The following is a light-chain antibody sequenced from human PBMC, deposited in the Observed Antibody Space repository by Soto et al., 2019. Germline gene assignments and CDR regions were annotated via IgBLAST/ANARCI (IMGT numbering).Light chain of an antibody. V-gene: IGKV3-15*01. CDR1: QSVSSN. J-gene: IGKJ1*01. CDR3: QQHGCSPWT. CDR2: GAS. Sequence: EIVMTQSPGKLSVSPRGGATRWCRASQSVSSNLAWYQQKPGQAPRLLIYGASTRATGIPARFSGTGSGTDFTLTVSSLQSEDFAVYYCQQHGCSPWTVGQGTNVDI.